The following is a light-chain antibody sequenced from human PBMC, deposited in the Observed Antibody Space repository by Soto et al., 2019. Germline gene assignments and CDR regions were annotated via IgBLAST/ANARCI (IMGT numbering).Light chain of an antibody. V-gene: IGKV1-5*03. J-gene: IGKJ1*01. CDR1: QSISNW. CDR3: QHYKTWT. Sequence: DIQMTQSPSTLSASVGDRVTITCRASQSISNWLAWYQQKPGKAPKLLIYKASSLESGVPSRFSGSGSGTEFTLTISSLQPDDFATYCCQHYKTWTFGQGTKVEIK. CDR2: KAS.